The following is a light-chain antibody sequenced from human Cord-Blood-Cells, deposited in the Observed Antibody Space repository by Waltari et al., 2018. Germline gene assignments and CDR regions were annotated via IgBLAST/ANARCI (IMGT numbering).Light chain of an antibody. J-gene: IGLJ3*02. CDR2: EGS. CDR1: SSDFGSYQL. V-gene: IGLV2-23*01. Sequence: QSALTQPASVSGSPGQSIPISCTGTSSDFGSYQLFSWYQQHPGKAPKLMIYEGSKRPSGVSNRFSGSKSGNMASLTISGLQAEDEADYYCCSYAGSSTWVFGGGTKLTVL. CDR3: CSYAGSSTWV.